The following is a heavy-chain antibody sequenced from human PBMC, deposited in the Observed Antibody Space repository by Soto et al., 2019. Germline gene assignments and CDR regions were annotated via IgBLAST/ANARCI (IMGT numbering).Heavy chain of an antibody. CDR2: ISWDGGST. J-gene: IGHJ6*02. V-gene: IGHV3-43*01. CDR1: VFTFGDYT. D-gene: IGHD2-21*02. CDR3: AKDLVGRRPVTGDYYYGMDV. Sequence: GWSLRLSCASSVFTFGDYTMQWVRQAPGKGLEWVSLISWDGGSTYYADSVKGRFTISRDNSKNSLYLQMNSLRTEDTALYYCAKDLVGRRPVTGDYYYGMDVWGQGTTVTVSS.